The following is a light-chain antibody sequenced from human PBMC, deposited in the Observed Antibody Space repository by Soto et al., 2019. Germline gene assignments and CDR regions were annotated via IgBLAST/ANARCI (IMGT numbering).Light chain of an antibody. CDR1: SSDVGGSNH. J-gene: IGLJ1*01. CDR2: DVT. Sequence: QSVLTQPASVSDSPGQSITISCTGTSSDVGGSNHVSWYQQYPGKAPKLMIYDVTNRPSGVSHRFSGSKSGSTASLIISGLQAEDEADYYCVSFTSSTTYVFGTGTKLTVL. CDR3: VSFTSSTTYV. V-gene: IGLV2-14*01.